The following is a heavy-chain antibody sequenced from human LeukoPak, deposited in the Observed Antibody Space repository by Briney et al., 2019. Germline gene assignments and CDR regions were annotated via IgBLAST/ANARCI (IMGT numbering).Heavy chain of an antibody. J-gene: IGHJ4*02. Sequence: GGSLRLSCAASGFTFTNYWMTWVRQAPGQGLEWVANIKQDGSEKYYVDSVKGRFTISRDNAKNSLYLQMNSLRAEDTAVYYCARSIEDFWSGYHYFDYWGQGTLVTVSS. D-gene: IGHD3-3*01. CDR2: IKQDGSEK. CDR3: ARSIEDFWSGYHYFDY. V-gene: IGHV3-7*01. CDR1: GFTFTNYW.